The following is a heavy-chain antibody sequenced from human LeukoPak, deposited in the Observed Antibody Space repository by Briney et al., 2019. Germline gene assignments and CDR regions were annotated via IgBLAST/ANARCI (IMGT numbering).Heavy chain of an antibody. Sequence: PGGSLRLSCEASGFIVSANYLTWVRQAPGKGLECVSVIYSGGTTDYADSVKGRFTVSRDNSQNMVYLQMNNLRAEDTAVYYCARAGDTKLVHYYYYGMDVWGQGTTVTVSS. D-gene: IGHD5-18*01. CDR1: GFIVSANY. V-gene: IGHV3-53*01. CDR2: IYSGGTT. J-gene: IGHJ6*02. CDR3: ARAGDTKLVHYYYYGMDV.